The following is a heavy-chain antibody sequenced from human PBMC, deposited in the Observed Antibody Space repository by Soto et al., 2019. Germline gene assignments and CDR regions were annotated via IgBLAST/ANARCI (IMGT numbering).Heavy chain of an antibody. CDR1: GGSFSGYY. CDR2: INHSGST. D-gene: IGHD6-19*01. Sequence: PSETLSLTCAVYGGSFSGYYWSWIRQPPGNGLEWIGEINHSGSTNYNPSLKSRVTISVDTSKNQFSLKLSSVTAADTAVYYCASQQWLARRYYYYGMDVWGQGATVTVSS. CDR3: ASQQWLARRYYYYGMDV. V-gene: IGHV4-34*01. J-gene: IGHJ6*02.